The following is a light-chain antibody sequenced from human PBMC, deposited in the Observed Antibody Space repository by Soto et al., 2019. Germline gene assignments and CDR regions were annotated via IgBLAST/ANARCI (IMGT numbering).Light chain of an antibody. CDR2: DVR. CDR3: SSFTSSSPYVV. V-gene: IGLV2-14*03. J-gene: IGLJ2*01. Sequence: QSALTQPASVSGSPGQSITISCTGTSSDIGGYNYVSWYQHHPGKTPKLMIYDVRNRPAGVSARFSGSKSGNTASLTISGLQTEDEADYYCSSFTSSSPYVVFGGGTQLTVL. CDR1: SSDIGGYNY.